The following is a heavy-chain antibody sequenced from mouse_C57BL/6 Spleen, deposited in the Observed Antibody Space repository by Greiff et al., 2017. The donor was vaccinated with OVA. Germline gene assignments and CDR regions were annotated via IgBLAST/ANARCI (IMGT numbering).Heavy chain of an antibody. V-gene: IGHV1-82*01. J-gene: IGHJ4*01. D-gene: IGHD1-1*01. CDR2: IYPGDGDT. Sequence: QVTLKESGPELVKPGASVKISCKASGYAFSSSWMNWVKQRPGKGLEWIGRIYPGDGDTNYNGKFKGKATLTADKSSSTAYMQLSSLTSEDSAVYFCARYGSSSYYYAMDYWGQGTSVTVSS. CDR3: ARYGSSSYYYAMDY. CDR1: GYAFSSSW.